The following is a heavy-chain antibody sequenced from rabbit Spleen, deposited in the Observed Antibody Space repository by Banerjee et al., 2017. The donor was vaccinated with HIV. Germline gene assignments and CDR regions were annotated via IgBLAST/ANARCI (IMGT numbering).Heavy chain of an antibody. CDR3: GRSSYAGYAGYGYGLDL. CDR2: IYTGGSGGI. D-gene: IGHD7-1*01. V-gene: IGHV1S40*01. CDR1: GFDLTDYYY. J-gene: IGHJ3*01. Sequence: QSLEESGGDLVKPGASLTLTCTVSGFDLTDYYYLYWVRQAPGKGLEWIGCIYTGGSGGIYYASWAKGRFTVSKTSSTTVTLQMTSLTAADTATYFCGRSSYAGYAGYGYGLDLWGPGTLVTVS.